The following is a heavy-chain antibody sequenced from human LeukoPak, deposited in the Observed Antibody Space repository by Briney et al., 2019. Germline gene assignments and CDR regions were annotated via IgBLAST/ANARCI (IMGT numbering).Heavy chain of an antibody. CDR2: IYPGDSDT. Sequence: AGKSLKISCKGSGYRFTSYWIGWVRQMPGKGLEWMGIIYPGDSDTIYSPSFQGQVTISADKSISTAYLQWSSLKASDTAMYYCVRRGGHFRTAYYDYWSQGTLVTVSS. D-gene: IGHD3/OR15-3a*01. J-gene: IGHJ4*02. CDR3: VRRGGHFRTAYYDY. V-gene: IGHV5-51*01. CDR1: GYRFTSYW.